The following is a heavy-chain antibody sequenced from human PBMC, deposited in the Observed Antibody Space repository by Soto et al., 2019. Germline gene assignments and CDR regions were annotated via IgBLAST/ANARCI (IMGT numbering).Heavy chain of an antibody. CDR1: GGSMSSCY. CDR2: IYYSGST. CDR3: ARDVAYYNRGDGQAV. J-gene: IGHJ6*01. D-gene: IGHD5-12*01. Sequence: SEALSLTCTVSGGSMSSCYWRWIRQPPGKGLEWIGYIYYSGSTNYNPSLKSRVTISVDTSKNQFSLNLSSVTAADTAVYYCARDVAYYNRGDGQAVWGQGTTDTGSS. V-gene: IGHV4-59*01.